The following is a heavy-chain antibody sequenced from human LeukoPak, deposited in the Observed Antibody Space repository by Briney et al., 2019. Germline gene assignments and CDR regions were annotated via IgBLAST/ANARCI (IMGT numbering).Heavy chain of an antibody. Sequence: GGSLRLSCAASGFTFSSYWMTWVRQAPGKGLEWVASIKQDRSEKYYVDSVKGRFTISRDNAKISLCLQMNSLRAEDTSVYYCARDSGIAPAGYYNYYGMDVWGQGTTVTVSS. CDR2: IKQDRSEK. CDR3: ARDSGIAPAGYYNYYGMDV. V-gene: IGHV3-7*01. J-gene: IGHJ6*02. CDR1: GFTFSSYW. D-gene: IGHD6-13*01.